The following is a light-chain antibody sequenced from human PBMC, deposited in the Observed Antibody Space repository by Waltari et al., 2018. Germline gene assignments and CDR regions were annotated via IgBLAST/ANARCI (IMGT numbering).Light chain of an antibody. J-gene: IGKJ2*01. Sequence: EIVMTQSSATLSVSPGERAILSCRASQSVTTNLAWYQQKPGQAPRLLIYGASTRATDIPARFSGSGSGTEFTLTISSLQSEDCAVYYCHQYNDGPPFNFGQGTKLEIK. V-gene: IGKV3-15*01. CDR2: GAS. CDR3: HQYNDGPPFN. CDR1: QSVTTN.